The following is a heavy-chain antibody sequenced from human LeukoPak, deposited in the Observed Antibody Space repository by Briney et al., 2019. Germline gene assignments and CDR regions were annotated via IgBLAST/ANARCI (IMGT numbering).Heavy chain of an antibody. CDR3: ARSSEGRYYYDSSGFSYYYYYMDV. Sequence: SETLSLTCSVSGGSISTFYWTWIRLPAGKGLEWIGRIFTSGTTNYNPSLRSRVTISVDTSKNQFSLKLSSVTAADTAVYYCARSSEGRYYYDSSGFSYYYYYMDVWGKGTTVTISS. CDR1: GGSISTFY. D-gene: IGHD3-22*01. V-gene: IGHV4-4*07. J-gene: IGHJ6*03. CDR2: IFTSGTT.